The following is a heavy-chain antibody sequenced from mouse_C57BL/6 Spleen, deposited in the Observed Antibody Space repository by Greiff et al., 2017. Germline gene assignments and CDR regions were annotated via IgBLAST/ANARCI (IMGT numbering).Heavy chain of an antibody. CDR1: GYTFTSYW. Sequence: QVQLQQPGAELVKPGASVKLSCKASGYTFTSYWMHWVKQRPGQGLEWIGMIHPNSGSTNYNEKFKSKATLTVDKSSRTAYMQLSSLTSEDSAVXYCARPGDSSDYFDDWGQGTTLTVSS. V-gene: IGHV1-64*01. D-gene: IGHD3-2*01. CDR3: ARPGDSSDYFDD. CDR2: IHPNSGST. J-gene: IGHJ2*01.